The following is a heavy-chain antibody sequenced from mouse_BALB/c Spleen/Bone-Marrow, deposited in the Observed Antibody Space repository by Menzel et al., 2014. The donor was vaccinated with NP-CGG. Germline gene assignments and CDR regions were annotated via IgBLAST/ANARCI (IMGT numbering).Heavy chain of an antibody. CDR1: GFTFXSYA. V-gene: IGHV5-6-5*01. J-gene: IGHJ3*01. CDR3: ARWYYGSGFAY. CDR2: IGSGGST. D-gene: IGHD1-1*01. Sequence: EVQLVESGGGLVKPGGSLKLSCAASGFTFXSYAMSWVRQTPEKRLEWVASIGSGGSTYYPDSVKGRFTISRDNARNILYLQMSSLRSEDTAMYYCARWYYGSGFAYWGQGTLVTVSA.